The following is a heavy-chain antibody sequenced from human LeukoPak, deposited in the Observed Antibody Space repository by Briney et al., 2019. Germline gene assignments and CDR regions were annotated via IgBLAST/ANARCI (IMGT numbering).Heavy chain of an antibody. CDR1: GFTFSTYS. V-gene: IGHV3-21*01. D-gene: IGHD3-22*01. CDR2: ISRSSSYI. CDR3: ARVYSYYYDSSGPVGY. J-gene: IGHJ4*02. Sequence: GGSLRLSCAASGFTFSTYSMDWVRQAPGKGLEWVSSISRSSSYIYYADSVKGRFTISRDNAKNSLFLQMNSLRAEDTAVYYCARVYSYYYDSSGPVGYWGQGTLVTVSS.